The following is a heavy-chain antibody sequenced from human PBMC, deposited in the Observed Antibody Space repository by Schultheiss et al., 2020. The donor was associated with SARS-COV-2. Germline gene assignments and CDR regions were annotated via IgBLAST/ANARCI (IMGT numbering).Heavy chain of an antibody. V-gene: IGHV1-46*01. J-gene: IGHJ6*02. CDR1: GYTFTSYY. CDR2: INPSGGST. D-gene: IGHD2-2*01. Sequence: ASVKVSCKESGYTFTSYYMHWVRQAPGQGLEWMGIINPSGGSTSYTQKFQGRVTMTRDTSTSTVYMELSSLRSEDTAVYYCARVGCSSTSCLVYYGMDVWGQGTTVTVSS. CDR3: ARVGCSSTSCLVYYGMDV.